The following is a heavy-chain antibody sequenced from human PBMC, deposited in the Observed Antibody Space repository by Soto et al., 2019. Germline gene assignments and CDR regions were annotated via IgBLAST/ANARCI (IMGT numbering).Heavy chain of an antibody. CDR3: ARDQPGYSYGYGLGY. CDR1: GFTFSSYS. V-gene: IGHV3-21*01. J-gene: IGHJ4*02. D-gene: IGHD5-18*01. CDR2: ISSSSSYI. Sequence: GASLRLSYAASGFTFSSYSMNWVRQAPGKGLEWVSSISSSSSYIYYADSVKGRFTISRDNAKNLLYLQMNSLRAEDTAVYYCARDQPGYSYGYGLGYWGQGT.